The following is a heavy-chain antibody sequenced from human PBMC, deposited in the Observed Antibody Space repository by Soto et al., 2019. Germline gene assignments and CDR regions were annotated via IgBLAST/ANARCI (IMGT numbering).Heavy chain of an antibody. J-gene: IGHJ4*02. Sequence: QVPLVQSGAEVKKPGASVKVSCKASGYTFTSYGISWVRQAPGQWREWMGRISAYNGNTNYAQKLQGKVTMTTDTPTSKAYMEMRSLRSDDTAVYYCAKGGMTIFGEVRHYFDYWGQGTLVTVSS. CDR3: AKGGMTIFGEVRHYFDY. CDR1: GYTFTSYG. CDR2: ISAYNGNT. V-gene: IGHV1-18*01. D-gene: IGHD3-3*01.